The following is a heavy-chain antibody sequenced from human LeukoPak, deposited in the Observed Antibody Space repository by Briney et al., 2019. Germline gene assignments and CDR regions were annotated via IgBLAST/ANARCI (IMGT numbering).Heavy chain of an antibody. Sequence: ASVKVSCKASGYTFTGYYMHWVRQAPGQGLEWMGRINPNSGGTNYAQKFQGRVTITADESTSTAYMELSSLRSEDTAVYYCARVVIRVSRWFDPWGQGTLVTVSS. J-gene: IGHJ5*02. V-gene: IGHV1-2*06. CDR1: GYTFTGYY. CDR2: INPNSGGT. D-gene: IGHD3-22*01. CDR3: ARVVIRVSRWFDP.